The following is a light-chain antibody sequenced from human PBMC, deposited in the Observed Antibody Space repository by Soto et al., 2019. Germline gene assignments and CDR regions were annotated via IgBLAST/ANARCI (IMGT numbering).Light chain of an antibody. Sequence: EIVLTQSPGTLSLSPGERATLSCRASQSVSSSYLAWYQQKPGQAPRLLIYDASIRATGIPDRFSGSGSGTDFTLTISSLEPEDFAVYYCQQYGSSSYTFGQGTKLEIK. CDR2: DAS. CDR3: QQYGSSSYT. V-gene: IGKV3-20*01. CDR1: QSVSSSY. J-gene: IGKJ2*01.